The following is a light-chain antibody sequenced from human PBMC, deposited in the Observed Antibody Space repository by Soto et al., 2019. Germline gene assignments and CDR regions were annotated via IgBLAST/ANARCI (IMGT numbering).Light chain of an antibody. Sequence: DIQITQSPSTLSASVGDRVTITCRASQSISNSLAWYQHKPGKAPNLLIYKASSLESGVPSRYSGSGSGTEFTLYLSSRKPGDVATYYCRQYGSYPVTFGGGTNVE. CDR3: RQYGSYPVT. CDR2: KAS. V-gene: IGKV1-5*03. CDR1: QSISNS. J-gene: IGKJ4*01.